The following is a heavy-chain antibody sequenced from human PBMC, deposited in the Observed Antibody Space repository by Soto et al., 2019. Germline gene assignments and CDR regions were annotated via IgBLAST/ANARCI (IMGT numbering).Heavy chain of an antibody. J-gene: IGHJ4*02. Sequence: QVQLVESGGGLVKPGGSLRLSCAVSGLTFSDFCMSWIRQSPGKGLEWVSFISNSGSTVEYADSVKGRFTISRDNAKNSLFLQMNSLRDEDTAVYYCARGHKGLNYWGQGTLVTVSS. CDR1: GLTFSDFC. V-gene: IGHV3-11*01. CDR3: ARGHKGLNY. CDR2: ISNSGSTV.